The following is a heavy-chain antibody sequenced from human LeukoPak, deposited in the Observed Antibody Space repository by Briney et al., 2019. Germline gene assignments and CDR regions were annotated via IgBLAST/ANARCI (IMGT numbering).Heavy chain of an antibody. CDR1: GFTFSSYA. Sequence: GGSLRLSCAASGFTFSSYAMSWVRQAPGKGLEWVAFIRYDGSNKYYADSVKGRFTISRDNSKNTLYLQMNSLRAEDTAVYYCARGAKEQPDAFDIWGQGTLVTVSS. V-gene: IGHV3-30*02. CDR3: ARGAKEQPDAFDI. J-gene: IGHJ3*02. D-gene: IGHD1-26*01. CDR2: IRYDGSNK.